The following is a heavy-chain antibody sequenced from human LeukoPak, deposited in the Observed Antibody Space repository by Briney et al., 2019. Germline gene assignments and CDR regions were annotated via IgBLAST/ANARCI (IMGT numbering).Heavy chain of an antibody. CDR1: GGSFSGYY. CDR3: ARVDTTYYYGMDV. CDR2: INHSGST. J-gene: IGHJ6*02. Sequence: SETLSLTCAVYGGSFSGYYWSWIRQPPGKGLEWIGEINHSGSTNYNPSLKSRVTISVDTSKDQFSLKLSSVTAADTAVYYCARVDTTYYYGMDVWGQGTTVTVSS. V-gene: IGHV4-34*01. D-gene: IGHD5-18*01.